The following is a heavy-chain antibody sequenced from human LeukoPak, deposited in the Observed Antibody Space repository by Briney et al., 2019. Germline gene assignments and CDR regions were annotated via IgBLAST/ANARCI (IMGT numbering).Heavy chain of an antibody. V-gene: IGHV1-2*02. J-gene: IGHJ6*03. CDR1: GYTFTGYY. CDR2: INPNGGDT. D-gene: IGHD3-16*01. CDR3: ARETSQKGAHYMDV. Sequence: GASVKVSCKASGYTFTGYYMHWVRQAPGQGLQWMGWINPNGGDTNYAQKVQGRVTMTRDTSISTAYMELSRLRSDDTAVYYCARETSQKGAHYMDVWGKGTTVTISS.